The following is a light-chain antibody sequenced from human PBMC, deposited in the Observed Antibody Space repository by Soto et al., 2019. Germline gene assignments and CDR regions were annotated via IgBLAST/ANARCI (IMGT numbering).Light chain of an antibody. CDR2: WAS. CDR3: QQYYSAPLT. J-gene: IGKJ4*01. CDR1: QSVLYSSNNKNY. V-gene: IGKV4-1*01. Sequence: DIVMTQSPDSLAVSLAERATINCKSSQSVLYSSNNKNYLAWYQQKPGQPPKLLIYWASTRESGVPDRFSGSGSGTDFTLTISSLQAEDVAVYYCQQYYSAPLTFGGGTMVEIK.